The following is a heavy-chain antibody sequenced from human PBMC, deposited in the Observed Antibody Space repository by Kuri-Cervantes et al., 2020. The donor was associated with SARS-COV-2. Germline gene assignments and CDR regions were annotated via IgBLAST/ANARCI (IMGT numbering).Heavy chain of an antibody. V-gene: IGHV4-38-2*02. Sequence: SETLSLTCTVSGYSISSGCHWGWIRQPPGKGLEWIGSIYYSGSTFYSPSLMSRVTISVDTSKNQFSLELTSVTAADTAIYYCASEYSTTTFRPAGNSYNKYFDYWGQGTQVTVSS. CDR1: GYSISSGCH. CDR2: IYYSGST. J-gene: IGHJ4*02. D-gene: IGHD2-2*01. CDR3: ASEYSTTTFRPAGNSYNKYFDY.